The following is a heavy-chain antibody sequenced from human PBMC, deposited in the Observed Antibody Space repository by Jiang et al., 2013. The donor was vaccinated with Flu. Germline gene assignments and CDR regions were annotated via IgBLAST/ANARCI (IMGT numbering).Heavy chain of an antibody. CDR3: ARGFGTSRPIDY. J-gene: IGHJ4*02. D-gene: IGHD3-16*01. CDR2: INAGNDNT. CDR1: GYSFSAYS. Sequence: EVKTPGASVKVSCKASGYSFSAYSMHWVRQAPGQRLEWMGWINAGNDNTKYSQNSQGRVTIIRDTSASIVYMELSSLRSEDTAVYFCARGFGTSRPIDYWGQGTLVTVSS. V-gene: IGHV1-3*01.